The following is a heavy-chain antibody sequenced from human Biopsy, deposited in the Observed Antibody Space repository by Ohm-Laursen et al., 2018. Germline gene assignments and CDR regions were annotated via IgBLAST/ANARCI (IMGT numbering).Heavy chain of an antibody. CDR1: GGTFSNYA. Sequence: ASVKVSCKASGGTFSNYAISWVRQAPGEGLEWMGGIIAVSGLVNYAPKFQGRVSITADKSTTTAYMELSNLKSEDTAVYYCATPFQYYDSWGGYPPFDHWGRGTLVTVSS. J-gene: IGHJ4*02. CDR2: IIAVSGLV. V-gene: IGHV1-69*10. D-gene: IGHD3-3*01. CDR3: ATPFQYYDSWGGYPPFDH.